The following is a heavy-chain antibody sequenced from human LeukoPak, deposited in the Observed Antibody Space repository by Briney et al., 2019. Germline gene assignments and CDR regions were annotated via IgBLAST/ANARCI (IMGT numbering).Heavy chain of an antibody. CDR1: GGSISSYY. D-gene: IGHD4-17*01. J-gene: IGHJ6*03. Sequence: SETLSLTCTVSGGSISSYYWSWIRQPPGKGLEWIGYIYYSGSTNYNPSLKSRVTISVDTSKNQFSLKLSSVTAADTAVYYCARDYGENYYYYYMDVWGKRTTVTVSS. V-gene: IGHV4-59*12. CDR2: IYYSGST. CDR3: ARDYGENYYYYYMDV.